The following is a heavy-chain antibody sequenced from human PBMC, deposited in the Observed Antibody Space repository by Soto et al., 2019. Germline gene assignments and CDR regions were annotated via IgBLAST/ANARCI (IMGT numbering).Heavy chain of an antibody. CDR2: MYYSGST. V-gene: IGHV4-39*01. J-gene: IGHJ4*02. CDR3: AATSRYCSGGSCYSRFYY. D-gene: IGHD2-15*01. Sequence: SETLSLTCTVSGGSISSSSFYWGWIRQPPGKGLEWIGSMYYSGSTYYNPSLKRRVTISVDTPRNQFSLKLSSVTAADTAVYYCAATSRYCSGGSCYSRFYYWGQGTLVTVSS. CDR1: GGSISSSSFY.